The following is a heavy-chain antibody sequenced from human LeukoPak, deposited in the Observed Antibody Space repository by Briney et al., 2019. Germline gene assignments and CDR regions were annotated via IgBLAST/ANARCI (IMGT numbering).Heavy chain of an antibody. J-gene: IGHJ4*02. CDR2: IVQDGAQK. CDR3: ARGAPFNCAPISCSLFDS. V-gene: IGHV3-7*01. D-gene: IGHD2-2*01. Sequence: PGGSLRLSCAAYAFSFRTYWMSWVRQTPGERREWVANIVQDGAQKFYVDSVKGRFTISRDNAKDSVDLQMSSLGVEDTGVYYCARGAPFNCAPISCSLFDSWGQGTLVTVSS. CDR1: AFSFRTYW.